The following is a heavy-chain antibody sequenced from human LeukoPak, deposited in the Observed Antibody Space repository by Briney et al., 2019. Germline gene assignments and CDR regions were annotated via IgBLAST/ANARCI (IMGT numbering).Heavy chain of an antibody. CDR3: AKEPASSGWFDP. V-gene: IGHV3-30-3*01. CDR1: GFTFSYYA. J-gene: IGHJ5*02. Sequence: PGGSLRLSCAASGFTFSYYAMHWVRQAPGKGLEWVAVISYDGSNKYYADSVKGRFTISRDNSKNTLYLQMNSLRAEDTAVYYCAKEPASSGWFDPWGQGTLVAVSS. CDR2: ISYDGSNK. D-gene: IGHD6-19*01.